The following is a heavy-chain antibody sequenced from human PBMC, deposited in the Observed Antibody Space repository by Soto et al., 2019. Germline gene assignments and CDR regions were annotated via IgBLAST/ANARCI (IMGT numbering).Heavy chain of an antibody. CDR2: IYYSGST. Sequence: SETLSLTCTVSGGSISSYYWSWIRQPPGKGLEWIGYIYYSGSTNYNPSLKSRVTISVDTSKNQFSLKLSSVTAADTAVYYCARHRGYSYGYPGFDYWGQGTLVTVS. D-gene: IGHD5-18*01. V-gene: IGHV4-59*08. CDR1: GGSISSYY. J-gene: IGHJ4*02. CDR3: ARHRGYSYGYPGFDY.